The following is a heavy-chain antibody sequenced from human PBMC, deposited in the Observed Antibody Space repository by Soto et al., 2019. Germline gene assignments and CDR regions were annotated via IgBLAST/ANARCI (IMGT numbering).Heavy chain of an antibody. J-gene: IGHJ4*02. V-gene: IGHV4-31*02. CDR3: AKATVYYRPNSNCGTFFDR. CDR1: GASVNAARGH. D-gene: IGHD1-26*01. CDR2: LYSGGDS. Sequence: QVVLQESGPGLVKPSQTLSLSCSVSGASVNAARGHWAWPRQSPGELLDLIAFLYSGGDSYFEPYFQTRLNPWVHTSNNQFFLNPTSATAADTPIYYGAKATVYYRPNSNCGTFFDRWGQGTQV.